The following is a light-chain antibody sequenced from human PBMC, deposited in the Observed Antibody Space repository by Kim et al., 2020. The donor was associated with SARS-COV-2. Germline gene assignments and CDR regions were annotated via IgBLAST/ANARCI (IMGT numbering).Light chain of an antibody. CDR2: GKN. J-gene: IGLJ2*01. Sequence: SSELTQDPAVSVALGPTVRITCQGDSLRSYYASWYQQKPGQAPVLVIYGKNNRPSGIPDRFSGSSPGNTASLTLPGALAEAEADYYCNSRASRGNHLVFG. CDR3: NSRASRGNHLV. V-gene: IGLV3-19*01. CDR1: SLRSYY.